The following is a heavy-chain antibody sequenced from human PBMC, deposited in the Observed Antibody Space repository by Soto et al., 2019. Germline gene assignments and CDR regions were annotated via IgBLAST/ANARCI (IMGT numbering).Heavy chain of an antibody. Sequence: GGSLRLSCAASGFTFSSYSMNWVRQAPGKGLEWVSYISSSSSTIYYASSVKGRFTISRDNAKNSLYLQMNSLRAEDTAVYYCARDRGSSFPARRNYYYYYMDVWGKGTTVTVSS. D-gene: IGHD6-6*01. J-gene: IGHJ6*03. CDR3: ARDRGSSFPARRNYYYYYMDV. CDR1: GFTFSSYS. CDR2: ISSSSSTI. V-gene: IGHV3-48*01.